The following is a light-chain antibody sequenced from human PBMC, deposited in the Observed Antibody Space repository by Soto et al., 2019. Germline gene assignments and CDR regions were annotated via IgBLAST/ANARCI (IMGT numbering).Light chain of an antibody. J-gene: IGKJ3*01. CDR1: QSVLYSSNNKNY. CDR2: WAS. Sequence: DIVMTQSPDSLAVSLGERATINCKSSQSVLYSSNNKNYLAWYQQKPGQPPKLLIYWASTRESGVPDRFSGSGSGTDFTLTVCSLQAEDVAVDYCQQYYSTPFTFGPGTKVDIK. V-gene: IGKV4-1*01. CDR3: QQYYSTPFT.